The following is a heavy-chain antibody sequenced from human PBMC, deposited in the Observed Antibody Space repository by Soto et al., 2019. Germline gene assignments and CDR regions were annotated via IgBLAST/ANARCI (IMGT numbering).Heavy chain of an antibody. V-gene: IGHV3-23*01. D-gene: IGHD2-21*02. J-gene: IGHJ6*02. CDR2: ISGSGGST. CDR1: GFTFSSYA. CDR3: AYIPVVVTAIYYGMDV. Sequence: GGSLRLSCAASGFTFSSYAMSWVRQAPGKGLEWVSAISGSGGSTYYADSVKGRFTISRDNSKNTLYLQMNSLRAEDTAVYYCAYIPVVVTAIYYGMDVWGQGTTVTVSS.